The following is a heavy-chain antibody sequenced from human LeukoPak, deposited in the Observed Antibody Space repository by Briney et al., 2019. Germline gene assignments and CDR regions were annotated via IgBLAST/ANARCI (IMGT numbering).Heavy chain of an antibody. V-gene: IGHV1-46*01. CDR3: AKDPEWGYGDHYCGMDV. Sequence: ASVKVSCRASGYTFTSYYMHWVRQAPGQGLEWMGIINPSSGSATYAQKFRGRITMTRDMSTSTVYMELSSLRYEDTALYYCAKDPEWGYGDHYCGMDVWGQGTTVTVSS. D-gene: IGHD4-17*01. CDR2: INPSSGSA. J-gene: IGHJ6*02. CDR1: GYTFTSYY.